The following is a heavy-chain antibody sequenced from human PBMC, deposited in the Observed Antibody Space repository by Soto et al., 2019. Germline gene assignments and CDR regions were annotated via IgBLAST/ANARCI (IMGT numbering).Heavy chain of an antibody. CDR3: ARYCSGNTCFDY. V-gene: IGHV4-59*01. Sequence: SETLSLTCTVSGGSISSYYWSWLRQPPGKGLQWIGYISYNGNTNYNPSLRSRVSISLDTSKNQFSLKLTSVTTADTAVYYCARYCSGNTCFDYWGPGTLVTVSS. J-gene: IGHJ4*02. D-gene: IGHD2-15*01. CDR2: ISYNGNT. CDR1: GGSISSYY.